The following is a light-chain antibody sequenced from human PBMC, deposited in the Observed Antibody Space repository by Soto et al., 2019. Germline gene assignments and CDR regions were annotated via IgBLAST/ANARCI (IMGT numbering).Light chain of an antibody. Sequence: DIQMTQSPSTLSASVGDRVTITWRASQSISTWLAWYQQKSGKVPKRLMYSANRLESGVPSRYSGSGSGTEFTLTISNLQPDDFATYYCQQYESYSPWTFGQGTKVDIK. CDR2: SAN. CDR3: QQYESYSPWT. V-gene: IGKV1-5*01. CDR1: QSISTW. J-gene: IGKJ1*01.